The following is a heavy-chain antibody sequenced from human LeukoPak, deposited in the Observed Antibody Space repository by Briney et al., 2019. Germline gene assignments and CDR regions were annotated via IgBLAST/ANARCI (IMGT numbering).Heavy chain of an antibody. CDR2: INSDGSST. J-gene: IGHJ4*02. Sequence: GGSLRLSCVASGFTFSNYWMHWVRQAPGKGLVWVSRINSDGSSTSYADSVKGRFTISRDNSKNTLSLQVNTLRVEDTAVYYCATDKYCTPTDCLHGRFYFDNWGQGTLVTVSS. D-gene: IGHD2-8*01. V-gene: IGHV3-74*01. CDR3: ATDKYCTPTDCLHGRFYFDN. CDR1: GFTFSNYW.